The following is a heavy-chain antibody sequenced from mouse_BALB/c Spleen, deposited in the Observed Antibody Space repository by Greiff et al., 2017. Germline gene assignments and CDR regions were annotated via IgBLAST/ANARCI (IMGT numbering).Heavy chain of an antibody. D-gene: IGHD1-2*01. V-gene: IGHV1-80*01. J-gene: IGHJ4*01. Sequence: VQLQQPGAELVKPGASVKISCKASGYAFSSYWMNWVKQRPGQGLEWIGQIYPGDGDTNYNGKFKGKATLTADKSSSTAYMQLSSLTSEDSAVYFCARGGYGYYAMDYWGQGTSVTVSS. CDR3: ARGGYGYYAMDY. CDR1: GYAFSSYW. CDR2: IYPGDGDT.